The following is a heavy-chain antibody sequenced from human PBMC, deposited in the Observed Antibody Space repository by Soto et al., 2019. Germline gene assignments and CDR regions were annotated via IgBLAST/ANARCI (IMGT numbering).Heavy chain of an antibody. D-gene: IGHD3-10*01. J-gene: IGHJ6*03. V-gene: IGHV1-69*02. Sequence: QAQLVQSGAEVKKPGSSVKVSCKASGGTFNRETFSWVRQAPGQGLQWMGRIIPVLDVTEYPQNFQGRVTITADTSTSTVYRALSGLGSDDTAVYYCARGGKLGGDLDVWGKGTPVIVS. CDR2: IIPVLDVT. CDR3: ARGGKLGGDLDV. CDR1: GGTFNRET.